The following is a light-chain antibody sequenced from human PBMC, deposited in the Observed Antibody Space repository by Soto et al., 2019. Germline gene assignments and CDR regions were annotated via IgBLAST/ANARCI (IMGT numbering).Light chain of an antibody. Sequence: QSALTQPASVSGSPGQSITISCTGTSRDIGGYNYVSWYQQHPDKAPKLMIHDVTNRPSGVSNRFSGSKSGNTTSLTISGLQAEDEDDYYCTSYTRSGTVIFGGGTKLTVL. CDR3: TSYTRSGTVI. CDR2: DVT. J-gene: IGLJ2*01. CDR1: SRDIGGYNY. V-gene: IGLV2-14*01.